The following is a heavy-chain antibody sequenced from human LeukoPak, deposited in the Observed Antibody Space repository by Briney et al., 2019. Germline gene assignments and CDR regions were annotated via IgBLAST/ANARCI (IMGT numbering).Heavy chain of an antibody. J-gene: IGHJ4*02. CDR3: VKNSAHYYGSGSYSSY. D-gene: IGHD3-10*01. Sequence: PGGSLRLSCSASGFTFSSYTMHWVRQAPGKGLEYISAINSNGGSAYYADSVKGRFTISRDNSKNTLYLQMSSLRAEDTAVYYCVKNSAHYYGSGSYSSYWGQGTLVTVSS. CDR2: INSNGGSA. V-gene: IGHV3-64D*09. CDR1: GFTFSSYT.